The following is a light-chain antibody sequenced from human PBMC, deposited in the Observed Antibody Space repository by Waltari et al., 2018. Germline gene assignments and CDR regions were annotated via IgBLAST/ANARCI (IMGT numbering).Light chain of an antibody. CDR3: QQYNTYSRT. CDR1: LGVSTW. Sequence: DIQMTQSPSTLPASVGDRVTITCRASLGVSTWLAWYQQKPWKAPKLLIYDASSLESGVPLRFSGSGSGTEFTLTISSLQPDDFATYYCQQYNTYSRTFGGGTKVEIK. J-gene: IGKJ4*01. CDR2: DAS. V-gene: IGKV1-5*01.